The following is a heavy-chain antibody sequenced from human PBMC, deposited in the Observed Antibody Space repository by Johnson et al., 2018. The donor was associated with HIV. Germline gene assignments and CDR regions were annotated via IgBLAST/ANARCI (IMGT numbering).Heavy chain of an antibody. CDR2: ISSSGSSI. D-gene: IGHD4-17*01. V-gene: IGHV3-11*04. CDR3: ARDSTPWGGEHVGYAFDL. CDR1: GFTFSDYF. J-gene: IGHJ3*01. Sequence: VQLVESGGGVVRPGGSLRLSCKASGFTFSDYFMSWIRQAPGKGLECISYISSSGSSIYYTDSLKGRFTISRDNAKNSLYLQMNSLKAEDTGVYYCARDSTPWGGEHVGYAFDLWGRGTLVTISS.